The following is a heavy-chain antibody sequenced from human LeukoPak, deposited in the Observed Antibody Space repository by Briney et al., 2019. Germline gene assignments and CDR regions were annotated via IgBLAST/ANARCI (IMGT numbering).Heavy chain of an antibody. J-gene: IGHJ5*02. CDR1: GGSISGNNYY. V-gene: IGHV4-39*02. CDR3: ARMREEWFDP. CDR2: IYSGGSG. Sequence: SSETLSLTCTVSGGSISGNNYYWAWIRQPPGRGLEWIGSIYSGGSGYYNPSLESRLTVSVDTSKNHFSLRLKYVTAADTAIYYCARMREEWFDPWGQGTLVTVSS.